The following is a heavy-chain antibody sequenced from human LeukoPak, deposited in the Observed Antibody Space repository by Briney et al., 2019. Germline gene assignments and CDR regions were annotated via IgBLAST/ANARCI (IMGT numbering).Heavy chain of an antibody. J-gene: IGHJ4*02. D-gene: IGHD5-12*01. Sequence: SETLSLTCTVSGGSISSGGYSWSWIRQHPGKGLEWIGYIYYSGSTYYNPSLKSRVTISVDTSKNQFSLKLSSVTAADTAVYYCARGYSGYDHWGFDYWGQGTLVTVSS. CDR2: IYYSGST. V-gene: IGHV4-31*03. CDR1: GGSISSGGYS. CDR3: ARGYSGYDHWGFDY.